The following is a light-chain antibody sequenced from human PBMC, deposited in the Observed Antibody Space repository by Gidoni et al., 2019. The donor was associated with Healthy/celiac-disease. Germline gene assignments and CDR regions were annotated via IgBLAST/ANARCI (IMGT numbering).Light chain of an antibody. Sequence: DIVMTQSPDSLALSLGERATINCKSSQSVLYSSNNKNYLAWYQQKPGQPLKLLIYWASTRESGVPDRFSGSGSWTDFTLTISSLQAEDGAVYYCQQYYGSPYTFGQGTKLEIK. CDR1: QSVLYSSNNKNY. CDR3: QQYYGSPYT. V-gene: IGKV4-1*01. J-gene: IGKJ2*01. CDR2: WAS.